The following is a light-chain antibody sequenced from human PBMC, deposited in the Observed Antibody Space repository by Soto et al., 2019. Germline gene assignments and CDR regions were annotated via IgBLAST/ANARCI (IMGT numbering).Light chain of an antibody. J-gene: IGKJ5*01. Sequence: EIVLPQSPATLSLSPGERAILSCMASQSVSNNFLAWYQQKPGQAPRLLIYGASTRATGIPARFSGSGSGTEFTLTISSLQSEDFAVYYCQQYNNWPWITFGQGTRLEI. V-gene: IGKV3-15*01. CDR2: GAS. CDR1: QSVSNN. CDR3: QQYNNWPWIT.